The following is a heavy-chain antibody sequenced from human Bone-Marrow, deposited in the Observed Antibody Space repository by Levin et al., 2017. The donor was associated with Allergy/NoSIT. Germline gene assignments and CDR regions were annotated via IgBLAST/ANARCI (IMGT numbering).Heavy chain of an antibody. Sequence: SGPTLVKPTQTLTLTCTFSGFSLSTTGVGVAWIRQPPGKALEWLALIYWDDDKRYRPSLKSRLTVTKDTSRNQVVLRMTHMAPVDTATYYCAHTIASFGVVIPYGMDIWGQGTTVTVS. CDR2: IYWDDDK. CDR3: AHTIASFGVVIPYGMDI. J-gene: IGHJ6*02. CDR1: GFSLSTTGVG. D-gene: IGHD3-3*01. V-gene: IGHV2-5*02.